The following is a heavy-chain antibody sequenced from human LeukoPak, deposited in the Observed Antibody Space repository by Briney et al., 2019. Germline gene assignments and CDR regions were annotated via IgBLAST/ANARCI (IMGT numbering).Heavy chain of an antibody. V-gene: IGHV1-69*13. D-gene: IGHD1-1*01. J-gene: IGHJ5*02. Sequence: SVKVSCKASGGAFSNYAISWVRQSPGHGLEWMGGIIPNFGKPNYAQKFQDRVTITADESTSTVYMELSSLRSEDTAVYYCARDIPLSSLEARGSSWFDPWGRGTLVTVSS. CDR3: ARDIPLSSLEARGSSWFDP. CDR2: IIPNFGKP. CDR1: GGAFSNYA.